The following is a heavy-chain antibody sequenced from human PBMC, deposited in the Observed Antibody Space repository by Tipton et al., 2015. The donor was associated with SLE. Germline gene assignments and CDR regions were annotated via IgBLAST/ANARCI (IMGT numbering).Heavy chain of an antibody. Sequence: TLSLTCTVSGGSIPSYFWSWIRQPPGKGLEWIGNIYHSGSTNYNPSLKSRLTISVDTSKSQFSLKMTSVTATDTAVYYFAGHVVGARSFEYCRQGSLVTVSS. V-gene: IGHV4-59*01. CDR3: AGHVVGARSFEY. J-gene: IGHJ4*02. CDR1: GGSIPSYF. CDR2: IYHSGST. D-gene: IGHD1-26*01.